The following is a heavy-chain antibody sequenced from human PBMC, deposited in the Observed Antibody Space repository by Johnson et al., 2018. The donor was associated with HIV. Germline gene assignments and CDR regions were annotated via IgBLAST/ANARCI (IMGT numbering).Heavy chain of an antibody. Sequence: QVQLVEAGGGVVQPGRSLRPSCAASGFTFSSYAMHWVRQAPGKGLAWVSVIYSGGSSYSADSVKGRFTISRDNSKNTLFLQMNSLRPEDTAVYYCANRRGIGDGTTGSLDIWGQGTMVTVSS. CDR3: ANRRGIGDGTTGSLDI. CDR1: GFTFSSYA. J-gene: IGHJ3*02. D-gene: IGHD1-1*01. V-gene: IGHV3-NL1*01. CDR2: IYSGGSS.